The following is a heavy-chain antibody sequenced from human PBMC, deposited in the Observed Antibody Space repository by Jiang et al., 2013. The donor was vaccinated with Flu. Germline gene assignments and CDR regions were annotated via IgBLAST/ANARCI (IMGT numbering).Heavy chain of an antibody. CDR3: ARIKGHYGDYVGYYYYGMDV. D-gene: IGHD4-17*01. Sequence: SQTLSLTCAISGDSVSSNSAAWNWIRQSPSRGLEWLGRTYYRSKWYNDYAVSVKSRITINPDTSKNQFSLQLNSVTPEDTAVYYCARIKGHYGDYVGYYYYGMDVWGQGTTVTVSS. V-gene: IGHV6-1*01. CDR1: GDSVSSNSAA. CDR2: TYYRSKWYN. J-gene: IGHJ6*02.